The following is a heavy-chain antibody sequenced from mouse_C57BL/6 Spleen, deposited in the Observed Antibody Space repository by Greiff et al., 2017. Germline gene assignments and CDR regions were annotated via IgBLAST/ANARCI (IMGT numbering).Heavy chain of an antibody. J-gene: IGHJ1*03. Sequence: QVQLKESGPGLVQPSQSLSITCTVSGFSLTSYGVHWVRQSPGKGLEWLGVIWRGGSTDYNAAFMSRLSITKDNSKSQVFFKMNSLQADDTAIYYCAKPHYYGSTYWYFDVWGTGTTVTVSS. CDR3: AKPHYYGSTYWYFDV. CDR2: IWRGGST. D-gene: IGHD1-1*01. CDR1: GFSLTSYG. V-gene: IGHV2-5*01.